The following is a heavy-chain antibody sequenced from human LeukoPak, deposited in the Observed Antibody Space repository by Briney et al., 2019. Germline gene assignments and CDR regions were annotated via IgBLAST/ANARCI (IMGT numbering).Heavy chain of an antibody. CDR3: ARDVGSGWYFDY. CDR2: ISAYNGNT. D-gene: IGHD6-19*01. Sequence: ASVKVSCKASGYTFTSYPITWVRQAPGQGLEWMGWISAYNGNTNYAQKLQGRVTMTTDTSTSTAYMELRSLRSDDTAVYYCARDVGSGWYFDYWGQGTLVTVSS. V-gene: IGHV1-18*01. CDR1: GYTFTSYP. J-gene: IGHJ4*02.